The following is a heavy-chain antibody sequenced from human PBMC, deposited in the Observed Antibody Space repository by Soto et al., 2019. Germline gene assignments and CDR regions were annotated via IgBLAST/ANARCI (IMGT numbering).Heavy chain of an antibody. CDR1: GGSISSYY. CDR3: ARQVDSVGAAVFDY. CDR2: IYTSGST. Sequence: SETLSRTCTVSGGSISSYYWSWIRQPAGKGLEWIGRIYTSGSTNYNPSLKSRVTMSVDTSKNQFSLKLSSVTAADTAVYYCARQVDSVGAAVFDYWGQGTLVTVSS. J-gene: IGHJ4*02. V-gene: IGHV4-4*07. D-gene: IGHD2-15*01.